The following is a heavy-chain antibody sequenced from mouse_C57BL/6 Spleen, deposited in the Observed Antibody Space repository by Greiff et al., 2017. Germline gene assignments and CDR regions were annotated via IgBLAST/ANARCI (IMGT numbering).Heavy chain of an antibody. V-gene: IGHV5-17*01. CDR2: ISSGSSTI. Sequence: DVKLVESGGGLVKPGGSLKLSCAASGFTFSDYGMHWVRQAPEKGLEWVAYISSGSSTIYYADTVKGRFTISRDNAKNPLFLQMTRLRSKDTAMYYCARDYYSNFFAYWGQGTLVTVSA. D-gene: IGHD2-5*01. CDR3: ARDYYSNFFAY. CDR1: GFTFSDYG. J-gene: IGHJ3*01.